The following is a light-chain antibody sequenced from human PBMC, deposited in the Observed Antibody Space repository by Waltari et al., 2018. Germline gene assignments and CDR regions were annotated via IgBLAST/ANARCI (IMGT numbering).Light chain of an antibody. Sequence: DIQMTQSPSSLSASVGHTVTIPCRASQDISSSLNWFQQKPWKPPKLLIYAATTLQSGVPSRFSGSGSGTEFTLTISSLQPEDFATYFCRQHKSYPLTFGPGTKLHIK. J-gene: IGKJ3*01. CDR3: RQHKSYPLT. V-gene: IGKV1-17*01. CDR1: QDISSS. CDR2: AAT.